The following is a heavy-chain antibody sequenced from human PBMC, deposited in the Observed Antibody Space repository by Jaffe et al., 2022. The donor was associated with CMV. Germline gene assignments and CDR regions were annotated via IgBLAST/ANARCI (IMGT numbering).Heavy chain of an antibody. J-gene: IGHJ6*02. CDR3: ARDLVVTASNLPYYYYGMDV. CDR2: IYSGGST. Sequence: EVQLVESGGGLIQPGGSLRLSCAASGFTVSSNYMSWVRQAPGKGLEWVSVIYSGGSTYYADSVKGRFTISRDNSKNTLYLQMNSLRAEDTAVYYCARDLVVTASNLPYYYYGMDVWGQGTTVTVSS. V-gene: IGHV3-53*01. CDR1: GFTVSSNY. D-gene: IGHD2-21*02.